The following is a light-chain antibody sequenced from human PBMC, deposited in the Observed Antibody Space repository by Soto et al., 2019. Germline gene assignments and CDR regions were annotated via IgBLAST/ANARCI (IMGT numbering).Light chain of an antibody. J-gene: IGLJ3*02. CDR2: GNN. Sequence: QSVLTQPXXXSXXXXXXXXXXXXXSXXXIGSSPVNWYQQLPGTAPKLLIYGNNQRPSGVPDRFSXSKSGTSASLAIGGLQSEDEADYYCATWDDNLNGPVXXGGTKVTVL. V-gene: IGLV1-44*01. CDR3: ATWDDNLNGPV. CDR1: XXXIGSSP.